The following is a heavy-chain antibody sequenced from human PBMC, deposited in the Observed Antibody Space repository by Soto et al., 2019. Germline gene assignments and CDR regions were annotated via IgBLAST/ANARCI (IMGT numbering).Heavy chain of an antibody. CDR2: INPNSGGT. CDR1: GYTFTGYY. V-gene: IGHV1-2*04. D-gene: IGHD6-13*01. Sequence: ASVKVSCKASGYTFTGYYMHWVRQAPGQGLEWMGWINPNSGGTNYAQKFQGWVTMTRDTSISTAYMELSRLRSDDTAVYYCARRFHPLTGYSSSWYPNHFDYWGQGTLVTSPQ. J-gene: IGHJ4*02. CDR3: ARRFHPLTGYSSSWYPNHFDY.